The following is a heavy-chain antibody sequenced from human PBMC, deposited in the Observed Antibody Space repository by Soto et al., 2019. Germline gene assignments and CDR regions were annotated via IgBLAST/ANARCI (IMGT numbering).Heavy chain of an antibody. V-gene: IGHV3-21*01. CDR2: ISSSSSYI. CDR1: GFTFSSYS. CDR3: ASANTYYYGSGSYYINWFDP. J-gene: IGHJ5*02. D-gene: IGHD3-10*01. Sequence: GGSLRLSCAASGFTFSSYSMNWVRQAPGEGLEWVSSISSSSSYIYYADSVKGRFTISRDNAKNSLYLQMNSLRAEDTAVYYCASANTYYYGSGSYYINWFDPWGQGTLVTVSS.